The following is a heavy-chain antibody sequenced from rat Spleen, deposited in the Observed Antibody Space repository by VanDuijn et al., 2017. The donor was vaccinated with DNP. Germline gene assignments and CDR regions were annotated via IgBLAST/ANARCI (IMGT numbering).Heavy chain of an antibody. Sequence: EVQLVESGGGLVQPGRSLKLSCAASGFTFSNYGMHWIRQAPTKGLEWVASISPSGGSTYYRDSVKGRFTISRDNAKSTLYLQMDSLRSEDTATYYCATNDNNLEDYFDYWGQGVMVTVSS. CDR1: GFTFSNYG. J-gene: IGHJ2*01. V-gene: IGHV5-19*01. D-gene: IGHD1-10*01. CDR2: ISPSGGST. CDR3: ATNDNNLEDYFDY.